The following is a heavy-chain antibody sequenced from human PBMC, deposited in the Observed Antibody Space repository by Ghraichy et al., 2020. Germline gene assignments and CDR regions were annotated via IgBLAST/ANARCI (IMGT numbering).Heavy chain of an antibody. CDR1: GFTFDDYA. V-gene: IGHV3-9*01. D-gene: IGHD2-15*01. Sequence: GGSLRLSCAASGFTFDDYAMHWVRQAPGKGLEWVSGISWNSGSIGYADSVKGRFTISRDNAKNSLYLQMNSLRAEDTALYYCAKDRSGILDYWGQGTLVTVSS. CDR3: AKDRSGILDY. J-gene: IGHJ4*02. CDR2: ISWNSGSI.